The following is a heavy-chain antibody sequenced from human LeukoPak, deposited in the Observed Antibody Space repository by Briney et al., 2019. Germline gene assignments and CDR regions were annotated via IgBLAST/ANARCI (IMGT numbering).Heavy chain of an antibody. CDR1: GFTFSSYA. J-gene: IGHJ4*02. D-gene: IGHD3-22*01. Sequence: GSLRLSCAASGFTFSSYAMSWVRQAPGKGLEWVSAISGSGGSTYYADSVKGRFTISRDNSKNTLYLQMNSLRAEDTAVYYCAKPYYYDSSGSAAFGYWGQGTLVTVSS. V-gene: IGHV3-23*01. CDR2: ISGSGGST. CDR3: AKPYYYDSSGSAAFGY.